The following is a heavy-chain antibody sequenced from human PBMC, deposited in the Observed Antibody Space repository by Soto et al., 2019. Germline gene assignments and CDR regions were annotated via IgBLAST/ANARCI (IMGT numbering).Heavy chain of an antibody. V-gene: IGHV4-39*01. CDR1: GGSISSSNYY. J-gene: IGHJ4*02. Sequence: SETLSLTCTVSGGSISSSNYYWGWIRQPPGKGLEWIGSIYYSGNTYYNPSLKSRVTISVDTSKNQLSMKLSSVTAADTAVYYCASILGATHFDYWGQGTLVTVSS. CDR2: IYYSGNT. D-gene: IGHD1-26*01. CDR3: ASILGATHFDY.